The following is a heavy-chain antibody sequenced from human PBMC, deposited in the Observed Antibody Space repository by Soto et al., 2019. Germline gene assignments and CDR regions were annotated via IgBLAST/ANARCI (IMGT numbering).Heavy chain of an antibody. CDR3: TTTEFPYYDFWSGYYYYFDY. CDR1: EFTISNAW. CDR2: IKSKTDGGTT. D-gene: IGHD3-3*01. Sequence: GGSLRLSCAASEFTISNAWMSWVRKAPGKGLEWVGRIKSKTDGGTTDYAAPVKGRFTISRDDSKNTLYLQMNSLKTEDTAVYYCTTTEFPYYDFWSGYYYYFDYWGQGTLVTVSS. J-gene: IGHJ4*02. V-gene: IGHV3-15*01.